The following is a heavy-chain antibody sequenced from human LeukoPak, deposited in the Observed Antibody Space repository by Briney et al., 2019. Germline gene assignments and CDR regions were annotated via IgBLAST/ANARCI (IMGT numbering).Heavy chain of an antibody. CDR3: ARDSGTTGEVKFDP. CDR2: IYSSGTT. J-gene: IGHJ5*02. D-gene: IGHD3-10*01. V-gene: IGHV4-4*07. Sequence: SETLSLTCTVSGGSISSYYWSWIRQPAGKGLEWIGRIYSSGTTTYNPSLKSRVTMSVDTAKNQVSLRLSSVTAADTAVYYCARDSGTTGEVKFDPWGQGTLVTVSS. CDR1: GGSISSYY.